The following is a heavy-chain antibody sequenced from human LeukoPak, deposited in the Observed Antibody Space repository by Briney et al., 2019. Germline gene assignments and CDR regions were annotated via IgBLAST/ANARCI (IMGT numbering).Heavy chain of an antibody. J-gene: IGHJ4*02. CDR3: ARGGSSRATATSN. CDR1: GYTFTRYG. D-gene: IGHD4-17*01. Sequence: ASVKVSCKASGYTFTRYGISRVRQAPGQGLEWMGWISAYNGNTNYAQKLQGRVTLTTDTSTTTAYIELRSLRSDDKAVYYCARGGSSRATATSNWGKGTLVTVSS. V-gene: IGHV1-18*01. CDR2: ISAYNGNT.